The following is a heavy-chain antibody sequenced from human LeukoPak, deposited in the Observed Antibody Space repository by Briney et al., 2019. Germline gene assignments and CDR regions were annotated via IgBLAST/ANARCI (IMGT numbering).Heavy chain of an antibody. CDR3: AREKQKYSSGWYCLDY. CDR2: IWYDGSNK. D-gene: IGHD6-19*01. V-gene: IGHV3-33*01. Sequence: PGGSLRLSCAASGFTFSTYGLHWVRQAPGKGLEWVELIWYDGSNKYYADSVKGRFTISRDNSKNTLYLQMNSLRAEDTAVYYCAREKQKYSSGWYCLDYWGQGTLVTVSS. J-gene: IGHJ4*02. CDR1: GFTFSTYG.